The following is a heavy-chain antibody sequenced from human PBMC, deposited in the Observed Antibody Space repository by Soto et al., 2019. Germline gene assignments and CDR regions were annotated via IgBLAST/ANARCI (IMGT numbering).Heavy chain of an antibody. V-gene: IGHV2-5*01. CDR3: ARGLAARPVFAFDI. CDR2: IYWSGDE. Sequence: QYTLKESGPTLVKPTQTLTLTCSFSGLSLSTCGVGVGWIRQPPGKALECHPLIYWSGDEHYRPSLKSRLTITKDTSNNQVVLTMTNMDPVDTATYYCARGLAARPVFAFDICGHGTMVTVSS. D-gene: IGHD6-6*01. J-gene: IGHJ3*02. CDR1: GLSLSTCGVG.